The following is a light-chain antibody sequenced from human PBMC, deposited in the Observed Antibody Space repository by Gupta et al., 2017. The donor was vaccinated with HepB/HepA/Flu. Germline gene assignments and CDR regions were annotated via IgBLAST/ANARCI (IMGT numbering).Light chain of an antibody. CDR3: QHYDNLPRYT. Sequence: DIQMTQSPSSLSASVGDRVTITCQANQDISNYLNWYQQKPGKAPNLLIYDASNLETGVPSRFSGSGSGRYFTFTISSRQPEDIGTYYCQHYDNLPRYTFGQGTKLEIK. J-gene: IGKJ2*01. CDR1: QDISNY. V-gene: IGKV1-33*01. CDR2: DAS.